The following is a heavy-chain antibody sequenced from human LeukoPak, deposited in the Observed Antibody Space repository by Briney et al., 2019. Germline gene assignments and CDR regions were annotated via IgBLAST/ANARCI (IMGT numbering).Heavy chain of an antibody. CDR3: ARPGLGYCSSTSCSDAFDI. CDR2: IYYSGST. CDR1: GGSISSSSYY. Sequence: SETLSLTCTVSGGSISSSSYYWGWVRQPPGKGLEWIASIYYSGSTYYNPSLKSRVTISVDTSKNQFSPKLSSVTAADTAVYHCARPGLGYCSSTSCSDAFDIWGQGTMVTVSS. V-gene: IGHV4-39*01. D-gene: IGHD2-2*01. J-gene: IGHJ3*02.